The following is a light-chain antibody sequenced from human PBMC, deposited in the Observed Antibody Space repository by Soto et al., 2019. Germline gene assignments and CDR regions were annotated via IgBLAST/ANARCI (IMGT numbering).Light chain of an antibody. J-gene: IGKJ1*01. Sequence: DIQMTQSPSTLTASVGDRVTITCRASQSINDWLAWYQQKPGKAPKLLVSKASNLESGVPSRFSGSGSGTEFTITISSLQPDDFATYYCQQYNDYWTFGQGTKVEIK. CDR1: QSINDW. CDR3: QQYNDYWT. CDR2: KAS. V-gene: IGKV1-5*03.